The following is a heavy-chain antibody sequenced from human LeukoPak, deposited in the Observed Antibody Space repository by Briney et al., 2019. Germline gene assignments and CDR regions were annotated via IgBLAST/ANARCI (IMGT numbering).Heavy chain of an antibody. D-gene: IGHD3-22*01. V-gene: IGHV4-39*02. Sequence: PSQTLSLTCTVSGGSISSSSYYWGWIRQPPGKGLEWIGSIYYSGSTYYNPSLKSRVTISVDTSKNQFSLKLSSVTAADTAVYYCARDLIVVGRGYFDYWGQGTLVTVSS. J-gene: IGHJ4*02. CDR2: IYYSGST. CDR1: GGSISSSSYY. CDR3: ARDLIVVGRGYFDY.